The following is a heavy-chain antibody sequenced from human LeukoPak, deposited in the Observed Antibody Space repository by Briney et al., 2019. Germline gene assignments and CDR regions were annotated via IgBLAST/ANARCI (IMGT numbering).Heavy chain of an antibody. J-gene: IGHJ1*01. D-gene: IGHD4-17*01. V-gene: IGHV3-30*02. CDR1: GFTFSSYG. CDR3: AKDPPMATVTPRHFQH. Sequence: PGGSLRLSCAASGFTFSSYGMHWVRQAPGKGLEWVAFIRYDGSNKYYADSVKGRFTISRDNSKNTLHLQMNSLRAEDTAVYYCAKDPPMATVTPRHFQHWGQGTLVTVSS. CDR2: IRYDGSNK.